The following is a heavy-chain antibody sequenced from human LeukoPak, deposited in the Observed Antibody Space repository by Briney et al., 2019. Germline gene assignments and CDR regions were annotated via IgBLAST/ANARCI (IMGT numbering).Heavy chain of an antibody. CDR1: GGSFSGYY. CDR3: ARDLSSSSWYYYYGMDV. J-gene: IGHJ6*02. D-gene: IGHD6-13*01. Sequence: PSETQSLTCAVYGGSFSGYYWSWIRQPPGKGLEWIGEINHSGSTNYNPSLKSRVTISVDTSKNQFSLKLSSVTAADTAVYYCARDLSSSSWYYYYGMDVWGQGTTVTVSS. V-gene: IGHV4-34*01. CDR2: INHSGST.